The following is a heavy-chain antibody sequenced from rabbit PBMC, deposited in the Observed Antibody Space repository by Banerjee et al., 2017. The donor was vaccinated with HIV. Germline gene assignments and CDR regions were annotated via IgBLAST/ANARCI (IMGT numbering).Heavy chain of an antibody. CDR1: GFSFSSGYD. Sequence: QSLEESGGDLVKPGASLTLTCTATGFSFSSGYDMCWVRQAPGKGLEWIGCIYTGSDGTYYASWAKGRFTISRTSSTVDLQMTSLTAADTATYFCARGSAINYYELWGQGTLVTVS. D-gene: IGHD8-1*01. J-gene: IGHJ3*01. CDR3: ARGSAINYYEL. CDR2: IYTGSDGT. V-gene: IGHV1S40*01.